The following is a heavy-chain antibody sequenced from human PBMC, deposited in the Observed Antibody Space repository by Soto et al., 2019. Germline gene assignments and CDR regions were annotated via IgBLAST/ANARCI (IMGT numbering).Heavy chain of an antibody. V-gene: IGHV4-31*03. Sequence: QVQLQESGPGLVKPSQTLSLTCTVSGGSTSSGGYYWSWIRQHPGKGLEWIGYIYYSGSTYYNPSLKSRLTISVDTSKNQFSLKLSSVTAADTAVYYCARGYGGNSGWYFDLWGRGTLVTVSS. CDR1: GGSTSSGGYY. D-gene: IGHD4-17*01. CDR3: ARGYGGNSGWYFDL. J-gene: IGHJ2*01. CDR2: IYYSGST.